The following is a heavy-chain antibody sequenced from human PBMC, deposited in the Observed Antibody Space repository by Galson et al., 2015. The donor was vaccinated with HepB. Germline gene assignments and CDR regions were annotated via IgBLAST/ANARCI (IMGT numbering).Heavy chain of an antibody. CDR2: ISSTSGTI. D-gene: IGHD6-19*01. Sequence: SLRLSCAASGFTFSSYAMSWVRQAPGKGLEWISYISSTSGTIYYAESVKDRFTISRDNAKNSLYLQMDSLRDEDTAVYYCAKTGGAVAAYWGQGTLVTVSS. V-gene: IGHV3-48*02. CDR1: GFTFSSYA. J-gene: IGHJ4*02. CDR3: AKTGGAVAAY.